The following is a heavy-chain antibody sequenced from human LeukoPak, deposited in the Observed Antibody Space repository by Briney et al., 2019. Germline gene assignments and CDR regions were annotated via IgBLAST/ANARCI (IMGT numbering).Heavy chain of an antibody. CDR3: AREGRVVGAEGWFDP. J-gene: IGHJ5*02. CDR2: IYYSGST. D-gene: IGHD1-26*01. V-gene: IGHV4-39*07. CDR1: GGSISSSSYY. Sequence: SETLSLTCTVSGGSISSSSYYWGWIRQPPGKGLEWIGSIYYSGSTYYNPSLKSRVTISVDTSKNQFSLKLSSVTAADTAVYYCAREGRVVGAEGWFDPWGQGTLVTVSS.